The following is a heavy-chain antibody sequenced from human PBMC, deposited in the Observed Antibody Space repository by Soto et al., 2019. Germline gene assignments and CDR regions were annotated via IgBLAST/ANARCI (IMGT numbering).Heavy chain of an antibody. CDR3: ARVADIVATSFPSYFDY. Sequence: SETLSLTCTVSGGSISSGGYYWSWIRQHPGKGLEWIGYIYYSGSTYYNPSLKSRVTISVDTSKNQFSLKLSSVTAADTAVYYCARVADIVATSFPSYFDYWGQGTLVTVSS. J-gene: IGHJ4*02. V-gene: IGHV4-31*03. D-gene: IGHD5-12*01. CDR1: GGSISSGGYY. CDR2: IYYSGST.